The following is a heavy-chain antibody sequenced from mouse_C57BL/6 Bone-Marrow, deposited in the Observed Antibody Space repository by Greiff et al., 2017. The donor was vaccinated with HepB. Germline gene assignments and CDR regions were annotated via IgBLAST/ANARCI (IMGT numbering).Heavy chain of an antibody. CDR3: ARRNYYGSSPYWYFDV. Sequence: EVNLVESGGGLVKPGGSLKLSCAASGFTFSDYGMHWVRQAPEKGLEWVAYISSGSSTIYYADTVKGRFTISRDNAKNTLFLQMTSLRSEDTAMYYCARRNYYGSSPYWYFDVWGTGTTVTVSS. J-gene: IGHJ1*03. CDR2: ISSGSSTI. D-gene: IGHD1-1*01. CDR1: GFTFSDYG. V-gene: IGHV5-17*01.